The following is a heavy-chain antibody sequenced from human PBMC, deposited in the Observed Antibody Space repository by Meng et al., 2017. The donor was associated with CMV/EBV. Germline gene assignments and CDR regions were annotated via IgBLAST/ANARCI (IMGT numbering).Heavy chain of an antibody. CDR3: ASDRLRQGFDP. J-gene: IGHJ5*02. CDR2: FIPILGFT. CDR1: GSTFRCST. D-gene: IGHD4-17*01. Sequence: SCRAFGSTFRCSTISWVRQAPGLGLVWMRRFIPILGFTPSAQKFQGRVTITANNSTSTAYRALSTLSSEVTAVYYCASDRLRQGFDPWGQGTLVTVSS. V-gene: IGHV1-69*02.